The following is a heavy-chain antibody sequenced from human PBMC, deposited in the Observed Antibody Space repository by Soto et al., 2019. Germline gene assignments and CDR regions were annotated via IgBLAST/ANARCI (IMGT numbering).Heavy chain of an antibody. J-gene: IGHJ4*02. Sequence: QVQLVQSGAEVKKPGASVKVSCKASGYTFPIYDINWVRQATAQGLEWLGWMNPNSGNTGYAQKFQGRVTMTRNTSINTAYMELSSLRSEDTAVYYCARGFCSSTSCHFDYWGQGTLVTVSS. V-gene: IGHV1-8*01. CDR1: GYTFPIYD. D-gene: IGHD2-2*01. CDR3: ARGFCSSTSCHFDY. CDR2: MNPNSGNT.